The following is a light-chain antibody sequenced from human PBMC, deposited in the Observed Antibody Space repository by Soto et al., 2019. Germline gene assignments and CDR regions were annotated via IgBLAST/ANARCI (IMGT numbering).Light chain of an antibody. Sequence: QSVLTQPPSASGTPGQRVTISCSGSSSKIGSNTVNWYQQLPGTAPKLLIYSNNERPSGVPDRFSGSKSGTSASLAISGLQSEDEADFYCAEWDDSLNAYVIGTGTKVTVL. V-gene: IGLV1-44*01. CDR2: SNN. CDR1: SSKIGSNT. CDR3: AEWDDSLNAYV. J-gene: IGLJ1*01.